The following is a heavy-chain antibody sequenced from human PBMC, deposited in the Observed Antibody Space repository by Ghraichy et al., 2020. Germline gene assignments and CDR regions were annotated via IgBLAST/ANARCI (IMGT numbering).Heavy chain of an antibody. Sequence: SETLSLTCTVSGGSISSYYWSWIRQPPGKGLEWIGYIYYSGSTNYNPSLKSRVTISVDTSKNQFSLKLSSVTAADTAVYYCARVVVSESGYYFDYWGQGTLVTVSS. D-gene: IGHD2-15*01. CDR2: IYYSGST. CDR3: ARVVVSESGYYFDY. J-gene: IGHJ4*02. CDR1: GGSISSYY. V-gene: IGHV4-59*01.